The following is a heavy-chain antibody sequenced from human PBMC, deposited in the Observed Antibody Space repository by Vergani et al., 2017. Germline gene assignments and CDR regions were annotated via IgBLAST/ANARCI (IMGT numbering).Heavy chain of an antibody. V-gene: IGHV3-21*01. J-gene: IGHJ6*02. CDR3: ARGLRGGVIAPFVGGMDV. D-gene: IGHD3-16*02. Sequence: EVQLVESGGGLVKPGGSLRLSCAASGFTFSSYSMNWVRQAPGKGLEWVSSISSSSSYIYYADSVKGRFTISRDNAKNSLYLQMNSLRAEDSAVYYCARGLRGGVIAPFVGGMDVWGQGTTVTVSS. CDR1: GFTFSSYS. CDR2: ISSSSSYI.